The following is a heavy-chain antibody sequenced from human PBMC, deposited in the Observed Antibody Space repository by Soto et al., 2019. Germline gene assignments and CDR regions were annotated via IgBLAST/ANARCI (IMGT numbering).Heavy chain of an antibody. V-gene: IGHV1-69*06. J-gene: IGHJ5*02. CDR2: ILPIFNKT. Sequence: QVQLVQSGADVKKPGSSVRVSCKASGGTFSTYAINWVRQAPGHGLEWMGVILPIFNKTHYAHNFQGRVTILAHKSTSPSYLELSSLRSEDTAVYYCARDGVQFLYTNSFDTWGQGTLVNVSS. CDR3: ARDGVQFLYTNSFDT. CDR1: GGTFSTYA. D-gene: IGHD3-3*01.